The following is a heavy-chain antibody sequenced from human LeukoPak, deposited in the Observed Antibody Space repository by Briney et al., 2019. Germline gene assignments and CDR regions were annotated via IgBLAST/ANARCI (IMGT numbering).Heavy chain of an antibody. CDR2: ISWDGGST. D-gene: IGHD3-16*02. J-gene: IGHJ4*02. Sequence: GSLRLSCAASGFTFDDYTMHWVRQAPGKGLEWVSLISWDGGSTYYADSVKGRFTISRDNSKNSLYLQMNSLRTEDTALYYCAKDISRYAFGGVIVNWGQGTLVTVSS. CDR3: AKDISRYAFGGVIVN. V-gene: IGHV3-43*01. CDR1: GFTFDDYT.